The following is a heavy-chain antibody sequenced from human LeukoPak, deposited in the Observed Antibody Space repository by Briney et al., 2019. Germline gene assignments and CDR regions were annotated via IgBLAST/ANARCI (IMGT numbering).Heavy chain of an antibody. V-gene: IGHV3-7*03. D-gene: IGHD2-2*01. CDR1: GFTFSSYW. J-gene: IGHJ4*02. CDR2: IKQDGSEK. CDR3: ARGRGYCSRTSCYFFGFDY. Sequence: GGSLRLSCAASGFTFSSYWMSWVRQAPGKGLEWVANIKQDGSEKYYVDSVKGRFTISRDNAKNSLYLQMNSLRVEDTAVYYYARGRGYCSRTSCYFFGFDYWGQGTLVTVSS.